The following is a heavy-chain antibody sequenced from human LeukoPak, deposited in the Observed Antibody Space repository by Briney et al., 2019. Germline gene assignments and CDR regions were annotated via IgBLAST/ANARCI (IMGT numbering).Heavy chain of an antibody. D-gene: IGHD6-19*01. J-gene: IGHJ1*01. CDR2: IRNSGGT. Sequence: SETLSLTCTVSGVSIGGYSWTWIRQPPGMGLEWIGYIRNSGGTNYNPSLNSRVTISLDTSKNQFSLKLSSVTAADTAVYFCARRSHYSGWYVWGQGTLVTVSS. CDR1: GVSIGGYS. V-gene: IGHV4-59*12. CDR3: ARRSHYSGWYV.